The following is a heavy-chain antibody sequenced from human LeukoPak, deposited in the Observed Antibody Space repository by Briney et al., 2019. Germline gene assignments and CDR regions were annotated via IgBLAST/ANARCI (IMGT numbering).Heavy chain of an antibody. J-gene: IGHJ4*02. Sequence: GGSLRLSCAASGFTFSSYAMHWVRQAPGKGLEGVAVISYDGSNKYYADSVKGRFTISRDNSRNTLYLQMNSLRAEDTAVYYCARSGYYYDSSGYSRVMDYWGQGTLVTVSS. D-gene: IGHD3-22*01. CDR1: GFTFSSYA. CDR3: ARSGYYYDSSGYSRVMDY. V-gene: IGHV3-30-3*01. CDR2: ISYDGSNK.